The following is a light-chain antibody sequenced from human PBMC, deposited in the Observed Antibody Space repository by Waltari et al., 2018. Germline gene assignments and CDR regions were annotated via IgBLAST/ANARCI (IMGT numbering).Light chain of an antibody. CDR3: RQGTHRPWT. CDR1: QSLVSRDGTTS. J-gene: IGKJ1*01. Sequence: DVVMTQSPLSLPVTLGQPASISCRSSQSLVSRDGTTSFNWFQQRPGQAPRRLFSNVSNRDAVVPDGVSGSGSGTDFTLRISRVEAEDVGVYYCRQGTHRPWTFGQGTKVEIK. V-gene: IGKV2-30*01. CDR2: NVS.